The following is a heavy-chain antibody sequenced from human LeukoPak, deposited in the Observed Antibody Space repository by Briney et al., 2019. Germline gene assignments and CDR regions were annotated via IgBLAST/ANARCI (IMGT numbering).Heavy chain of an antibody. J-gene: IGHJ4*02. CDR1: GDSVSIYY. V-gene: IGHV4-59*02. CDR2: IYYRGNT. Sequence: PSETLSLTCTVSGDSVSIYYWSWIRQPPGKGLEWIGYIYYRGNTNYNPSLKSRVTMAVDTSKNQFSLKVSSVTPEDTAVYYCAREAAGYYFDYWGQGTLVTVSS. CDR3: AREAAGYYFDY. D-gene: IGHD6-19*01.